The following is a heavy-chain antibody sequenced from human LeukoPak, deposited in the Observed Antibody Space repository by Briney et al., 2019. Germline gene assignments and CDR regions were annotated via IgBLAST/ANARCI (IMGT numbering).Heavy chain of an antibody. CDR1: GFTVSSNY. Sequence: GGSLRLSCAASGFTVSSNYMTWVRQAPGKGLEWVSVIYSDSSTYYADSVKGRFTISRDNSKNTLFLQMNSLRAEDSAVYYCACYSGYDTVLYFDYWGQGTLVTVSS. CDR2: IYSDSST. J-gene: IGHJ4*02. D-gene: IGHD5-12*01. CDR3: ACYSGYDTVLYFDY. V-gene: IGHV3-53*01.